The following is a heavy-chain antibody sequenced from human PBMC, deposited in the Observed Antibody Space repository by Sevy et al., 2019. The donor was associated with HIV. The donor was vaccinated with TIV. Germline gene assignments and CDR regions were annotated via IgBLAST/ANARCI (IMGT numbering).Heavy chain of an antibody. V-gene: IGHV3-11*06. CDR1: GFTFSDYY. J-gene: IGHJ6*02. Sequence: GESLKISCAASGFTFSDYYMSWIRQAPGKGLEWVSYISSSSSYTNYADSVKGRFTISRDNAKNSLYLQMNSLRAEDTAVYYCARDPRGYYYDTTKNYYGMDVWGQGTTVTVSS. CDR2: ISSSSSYT. CDR3: ARDPRGYYYDTTKNYYGMDV. D-gene: IGHD3-22*01.